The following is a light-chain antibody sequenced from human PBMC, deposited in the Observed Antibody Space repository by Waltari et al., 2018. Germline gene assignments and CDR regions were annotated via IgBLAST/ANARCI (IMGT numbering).Light chain of an antibody. CDR1: QSVSSY. J-gene: IGKJ1*01. CDR2: DAS. CDR3: QQRSNWRVWT. Sequence: EIVLPQSPAPLSLSPGERATLSCRASQSVSSYLAWYQQKPGQAPRLLIYDASNRATGIPARFSGSGSGTDFTLTISSLEPEDFAVYYCQQRSNWRVWTFGQGTKVEIK. V-gene: IGKV3-11*01.